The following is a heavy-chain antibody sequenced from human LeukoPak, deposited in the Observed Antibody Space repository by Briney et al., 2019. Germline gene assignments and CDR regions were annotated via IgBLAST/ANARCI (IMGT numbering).Heavy chain of an antibody. J-gene: IGHJ3*02. CDR2: IKSKTDGGTT. Sequence: TGGSLRLSCAASGFTFSSYSMNWVRQAPGKGLEWVGRIKSKTDGGTTDYSAPVKGRFTISRDDSKNTLYLQMNSLKTEDTAVYYCATYGVGASHIWGQGTMVTVFS. CDR3: ATYGVGASHI. V-gene: IGHV3-15*01. CDR1: GFTFSSYS. D-gene: IGHD3-10*01.